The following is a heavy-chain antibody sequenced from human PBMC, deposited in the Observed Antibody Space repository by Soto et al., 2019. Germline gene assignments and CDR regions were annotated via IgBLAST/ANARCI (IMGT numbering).Heavy chain of an antibody. D-gene: IGHD3-3*01. J-gene: IGHJ4*02. CDR3: ARGHYDFWSGYYIREYFDY. CDR1: GGSFSGYY. Sequence: SETLSLTCAVYGGSFSGYYWSWIRQPPGKGLEWIGETNHSGSTNYNPSLKSRVTISVDTSKNQFSLKLSSVTAADTAVYYCARGHYDFWSGYYIREYFDYWGQGTLVTVPS. CDR2: TNHSGST. V-gene: IGHV4-34*01.